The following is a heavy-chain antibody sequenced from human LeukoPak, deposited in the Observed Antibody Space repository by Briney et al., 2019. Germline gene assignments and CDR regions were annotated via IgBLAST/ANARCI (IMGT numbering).Heavy chain of an antibody. V-gene: IGHV1-24*01. Sequence: GASVKVSCKVSGYTLTELSMHWVRQAPGKGLEWMGGFDPEDGETIYAQKFQGRVTMTEDTSTDTAYMELSSLRSEDTAVYYCATGVGVVPSYYFDYWGQGTLVTVSS. J-gene: IGHJ4*02. CDR1: GYTLTELS. CDR3: ATGVGVVPSYYFDY. CDR2: FDPEDGET. D-gene: IGHD2-15*01.